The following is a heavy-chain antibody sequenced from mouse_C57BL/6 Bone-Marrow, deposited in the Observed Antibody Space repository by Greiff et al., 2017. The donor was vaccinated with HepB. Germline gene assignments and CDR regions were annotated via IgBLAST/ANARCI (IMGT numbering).Heavy chain of an antibody. CDR2: IHPNSGST. CDR3: ARELRYWYFDV. D-gene: IGHD1-3*01. J-gene: IGHJ1*03. Sequence: QVQLQQPWAELVKPGASVKLSCKASGYTFTSYWMHWVKQRPGQGLEWIGMIHPNSGSTNYNEKFKSKATLTVDKSSSTAYMQLSSLTSEDSAVYYCARELRYWYFDVWGTGTTVTVSS. CDR1: GYTFTSYW. V-gene: IGHV1-64*01.